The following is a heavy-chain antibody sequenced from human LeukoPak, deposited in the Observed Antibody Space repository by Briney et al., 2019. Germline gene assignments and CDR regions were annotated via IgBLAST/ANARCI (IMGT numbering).Heavy chain of an antibody. V-gene: IGHV3-21*01. D-gene: IGHD4-17*01. Sequence: GGSLRLSCAASGFTLSSHGMNRVRQAPGKGLEWVSSISSSSSYIYYADSVKGRFTISRDNAKNTLYLQMNSLRAEDTAVYYCARTSDYGDYVDAFDIWGQGTMVAVSS. CDR1: GFTLSSHG. CDR2: ISSSSSYI. CDR3: ARTSDYGDYVDAFDI. J-gene: IGHJ3*02.